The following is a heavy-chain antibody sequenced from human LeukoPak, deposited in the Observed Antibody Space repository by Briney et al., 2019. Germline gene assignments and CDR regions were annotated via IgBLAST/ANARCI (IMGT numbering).Heavy chain of an antibody. J-gene: IGHJ4*02. CDR1: GFTFTNYW. CDR3: AKEAWGSYRFPSGYFDY. Sequence: GGSLRLSCAASGFTFTNYWMHWVRQAPGMGLVWVSRLPPDELDIIYADSVKGRFTVSRDNAKNTVYLQMNNLRAEDTAVYYCAKEAWGSYRFPSGYFDYWGQGTLVTVSS. D-gene: IGHD3-16*02. V-gene: IGHV3-74*01. CDR2: LPPDELDI.